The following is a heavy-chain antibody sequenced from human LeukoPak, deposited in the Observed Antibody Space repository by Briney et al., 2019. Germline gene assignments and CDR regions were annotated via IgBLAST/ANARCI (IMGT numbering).Heavy chain of an antibody. Sequence: GGSLRLSCAASGFTFSTYSMNWVRQAPGKGLEWVSSISSSSYYIYYADSVKGRFTISRDNAKNSLYLQMNSLRAEDTAVYYCAKTTSWLSHDAFHIWGQGTMVTVSS. V-gene: IGHV3-21*04. J-gene: IGHJ3*02. CDR3: AKTTSWLSHDAFHI. CDR1: GFTFSTYS. D-gene: IGHD6-19*01. CDR2: ISSSSYYI.